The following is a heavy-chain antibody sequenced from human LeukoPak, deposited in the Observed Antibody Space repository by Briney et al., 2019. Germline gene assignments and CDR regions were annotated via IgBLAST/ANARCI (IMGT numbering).Heavy chain of an antibody. D-gene: IGHD4-17*01. Sequence: GGSLRLSCAASGFTFSSYGMHWVRQAPGKGLEWVAVISYDGSNKYYADSLKGRFTISGDNSKNTLYLQMNSLRAEDTAVYYCAKDDSPFHYGDYPGIFDYWGQGTLVTVSS. CDR1: GFTFSSYG. CDR3: AKDDSPFHYGDYPGIFDY. CDR2: ISYDGSNK. V-gene: IGHV3-30*18. J-gene: IGHJ4*02.